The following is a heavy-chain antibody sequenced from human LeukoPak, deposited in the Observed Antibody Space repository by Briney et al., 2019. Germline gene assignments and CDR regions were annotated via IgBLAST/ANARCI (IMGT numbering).Heavy chain of an antibody. Sequence: SETLSLTCAVSGGSFSAFFWRWIRQPPGKGLEWIGEINHSGSTNYNPSLKSRVTISVDTSKNQFSLKLSSVTAADTAVYYCARRGYSSGWYSAFDIWGQGTMVTVSS. CDR1: GGSFSAFF. CDR2: INHSGST. J-gene: IGHJ3*02. V-gene: IGHV4-34*01. CDR3: ARRGYSSGWYSAFDI. D-gene: IGHD6-19*01.